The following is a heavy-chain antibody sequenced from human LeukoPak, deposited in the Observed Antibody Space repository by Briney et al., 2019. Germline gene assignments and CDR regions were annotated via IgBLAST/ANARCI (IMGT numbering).Heavy chain of an antibody. CDR1: GGSISSSSYY. CDR2: IYHSGST. CDR3: ASQARLWLLSYAFDI. V-gene: IGHV4-39*07. D-gene: IGHD6-6*01. Sequence: KTSETLSLTCTVSGGSISSSSYYWGWIRQPPGKGLEWIGSIYHSGSTYYNPSLKSRVTISVDTSKNQFSLKLSSVTAADTAVYYCASQARLWLLSYAFDIWGQGTMVTVSS. J-gene: IGHJ3*02.